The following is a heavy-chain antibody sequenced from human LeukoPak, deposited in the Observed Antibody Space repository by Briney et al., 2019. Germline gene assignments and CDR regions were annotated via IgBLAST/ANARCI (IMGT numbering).Heavy chain of an antibody. J-gene: IGHJ2*01. CDR1: GGTINSYY. Sequence: SEALSLTCTVSGGTINSYYWSWIRQPPGQGLEGIGYIYYSGSTNYNPSLKSRVTISVDTSKNQFSLKLSSVTAADTAVYYCARVYSSALKGHWYFDLWGRGTLVTVSS. D-gene: IGHD5-12*01. CDR2: IYYSGST. CDR3: ARVYSSALKGHWYFDL. V-gene: IGHV4-59*01.